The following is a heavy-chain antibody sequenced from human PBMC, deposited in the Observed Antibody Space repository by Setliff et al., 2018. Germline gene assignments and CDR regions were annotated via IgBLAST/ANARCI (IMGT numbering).Heavy chain of an antibody. CDR1: GGSISSMSYY. Sequence: PSETLSLTCTVSGGSISSMSYYWGWIRQPPGKGLEWIGYIYYSGSTNYNPSLKSRVTMSVATFENHFSLKLNSLTAADTAVYYCARVTNWGLDLRFDPWGQGILVTVSS. D-gene: IGHD7-27*01. CDR3: ARVTNWGLDLRFDP. V-gene: IGHV4-39*07. J-gene: IGHJ5*02. CDR2: IYYSGST.